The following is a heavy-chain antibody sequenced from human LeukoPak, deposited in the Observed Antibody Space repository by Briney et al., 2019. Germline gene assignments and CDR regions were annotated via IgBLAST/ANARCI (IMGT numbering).Heavy chain of an antibody. V-gene: IGHV1-69*04. Sequence: GASVKVSCKASGYTFTSYDISWVRQAPGQGLEWMGRIIPILGIANYAQKFQGRVTITADKSTSTAYMELSSLRSEDTAVYYCARGRYSSGWYGGFDYWGQGTLVTVSS. CDR2: IIPILGIA. CDR1: GYTFTSYD. CDR3: ARGRYSSGWYGGFDY. J-gene: IGHJ4*02. D-gene: IGHD6-19*01.